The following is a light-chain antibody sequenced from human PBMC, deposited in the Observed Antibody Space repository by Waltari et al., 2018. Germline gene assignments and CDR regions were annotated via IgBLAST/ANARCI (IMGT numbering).Light chain of an antibody. V-gene: IGKV1-5*03. J-gene: IGKJ1*01. Sequence: DIQMTQSPSTLSASVGDRVTITWRASQSISSWLAWYQQKPGKAPKLLIYKASTLGRGIPSRFSGSGSGTEFTLTISSLQPDDFATYYCQQYNTNSPWTFGQGTKVEIK. CDR3: QQYNTNSPWT. CDR2: KAS. CDR1: QSISSW.